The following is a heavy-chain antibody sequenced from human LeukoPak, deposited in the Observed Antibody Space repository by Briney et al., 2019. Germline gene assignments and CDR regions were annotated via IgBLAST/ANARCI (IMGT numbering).Heavy chain of an antibody. J-gene: IGHJ4*02. CDR3: ARTYSGSYYVFDY. CDR2: ISSSSTI. CDR1: GFTFGSYS. Sequence: GGSLRLSCAASGFTFGSYSMNWVRQAPGKGLEWVSYISSSSTIYYADSVKGRFTISRDNAKNSLYLQMNSLRDEDTAVYYCARTYSGSYYVFDYWGQGTLVTVSS. D-gene: IGHD1-26*01. V-gene: IGHV3-48*02.